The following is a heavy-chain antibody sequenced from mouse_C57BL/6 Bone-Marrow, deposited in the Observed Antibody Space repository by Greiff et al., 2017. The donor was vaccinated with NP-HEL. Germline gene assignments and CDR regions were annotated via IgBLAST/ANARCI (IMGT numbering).Heavy chain of an antibody. CDR1: GYTFTSYW. CDR3: ARFGHLRRHDPYYFDY. V-gene: IGHV1-53*01. CDR2: INPSNGGT. J-gene: IGHJ2*01. Sequence: QVQLQQPGTELVKPGASVKLSCKASGYTFTSYWMHWVKQRPGQGLEWIGNINPSNGGTNYNEKFKSKATLTVDQSSSTAYMQLSSLTSEDSAVYYCARFGHLRRHDPYYFDYWGQGTTLTVSS. D-gene: IGHD2-12*01.